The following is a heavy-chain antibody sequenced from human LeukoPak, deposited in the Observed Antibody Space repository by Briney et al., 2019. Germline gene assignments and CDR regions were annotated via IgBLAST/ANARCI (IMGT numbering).Heavy chain of an antibody. CDR1: GYTFTGYY. Sequence: GASVKVSLKASGYTFTGYYMHWVRQAPGQGLEWMGWINPNSGGTNYAQKFQGRVTMTRDTSISTAYMELSRLRSDDTAVYYCARSGCSSTSCYDYFDYWGQGTLVTVSS. D-gene: IGHD2-2*01. CDR2: INPNSGGT. V-gene: IGHV1-2*02. CDR3: ARSGCSSTSCYDYFDY. J-gene: IGHJ4*02.